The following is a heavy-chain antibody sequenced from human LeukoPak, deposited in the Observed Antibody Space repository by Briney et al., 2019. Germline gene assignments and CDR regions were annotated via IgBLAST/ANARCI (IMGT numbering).Heavy chain of an antibody. D-gene: IGHD7-27*01. CDR1: NASISSSY. Sequence: SETLSLTCTVSNASISSSYWSWIRQPPGKGLEWIGYIYYSGSTTYNPSLKSRVTISVDTSKNQFSLKLSSVTAADTAVYFCARGFRGDNFDYWGQGTLVTVSS. J-gene: IGHJ4*02. V-gene: IGHV4-59*08. CDR2: IYYSGST. CDR3: ARGFRGDNFDY.